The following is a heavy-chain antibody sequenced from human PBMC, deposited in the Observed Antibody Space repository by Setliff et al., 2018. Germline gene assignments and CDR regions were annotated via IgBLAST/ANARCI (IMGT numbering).Heavy chain of an antibody. CDR1: GGSISSYY. V-gene: IGHV4-4*07. CDR3: ARDSRGNPPNYMDV. CDR2: IYTSGST. Sequence: PSETLSLTCTVSGGSISSYYWSWIRQPAGKGLEWIGRIYTSGSTNYNPSLKGRVTMSVDTSKNQFSLKLSSVTAADTAVYYCARDSRGNPPNYMDVWGKGTTVTSP. J-gene: IGHJ6*03.